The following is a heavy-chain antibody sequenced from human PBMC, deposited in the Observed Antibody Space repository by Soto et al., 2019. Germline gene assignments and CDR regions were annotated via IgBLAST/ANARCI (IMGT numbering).Heavy chain of an antibody. CDR1: GYPFTTYG. V-gene: IGHV1-18*01. CDR2: INTYNGNT. D-gene: IGHD6-19*01. J-gene: IGHJ4*02. Sequence: QVQLVQSGAEVKKPGASVKVSCKSSGYPFTTYGISWVRQAPGQGLEWMGWINTYNGNTNYAQKLQGRVTMTTDTSTSKTYMERGGRGSGDTAVYFCAGGGGSGRGGLDYWGQGTLVTVSS. CDR3: AGGGGSGRGGLDY.